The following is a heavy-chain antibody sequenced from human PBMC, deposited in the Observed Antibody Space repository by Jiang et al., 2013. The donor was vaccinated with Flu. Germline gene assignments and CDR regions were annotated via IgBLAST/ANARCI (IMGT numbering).Heavy chain of an antibody. D-gene: IGHD3-22*01. CDR1: RNSISSYY. CDR2: IYSSGSA. J-gene: IGHJ3*01. Sequence: LLKPSETLSLTCTISRNSISSYYWSWIRQPAGKGLEWIGRIYSSGSANYNPTLNGRVTMSVDTSKNQFSLRLRSVTAADTALYYCAITYYFDSSSYSSNDAF. V-gene: IGHV4-4*07. CDR3: AITYYFDSSSYSSNDAF.